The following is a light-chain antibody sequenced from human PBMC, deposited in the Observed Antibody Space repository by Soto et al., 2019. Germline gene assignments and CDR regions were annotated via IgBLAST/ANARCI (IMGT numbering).Light chain of an antibody. CDR3: QQYGSSPLIS. Sequence: VLAQSPSTLYLSPGRTPTVACRSSQTVSITYLTWYQQKPGQAPRLLIFGASKRATGIPDRFSGSGSGRDFTLTISGLEPEDFAVYYCQQYGSSPLISFGQGTRLE. CDR2: GAS. CDR1: QTVSITY. J-gene: IGKJ5*01. V-gene: IGKV3-20*01.